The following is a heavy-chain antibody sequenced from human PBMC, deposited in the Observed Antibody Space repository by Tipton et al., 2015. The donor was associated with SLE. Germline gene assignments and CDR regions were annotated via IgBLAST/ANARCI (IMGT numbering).Heavy chain of an antibody. V-gene: IGHV4-34*01. Sequence: TLSLTCVVYGGSFSGYYWSWIRQPPGKGLEWIGEINHSGSTNYNPSLKSRVTISVDTSKNQFSLKLSSVTAADTAVYYCATARELRGPFDYWGQGTLVTVSS. CDR2: INHSGST. CDR3: ATARELRGPFDY. CDR1: GGSFSGYY. J-gene: IGHJ4*02. D-gene: IGHD1-26*01.